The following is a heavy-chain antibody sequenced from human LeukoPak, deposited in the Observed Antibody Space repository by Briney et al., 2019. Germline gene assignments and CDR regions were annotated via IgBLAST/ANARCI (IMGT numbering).Heavy chain of an antibody. Sequence: PGGSLRLSCAASGFTFSSYSMDWVRHAPGKGLEGVSSIISSSSYIYYADSVKGRFTIARDNGKNSLYMQMNSMRAEDPAVYYCASPVWGSTVVYSSYMDVWGKGTTVTVSS. CDR1: GFTFSSYS. D-gene: IGHD4-23*01. CDR3: ASPVWGSTVVYSSYMDV. J-gene: IGHJ6*03. V-gene: IGHV3-21*01. CDR2: IISSSSYI.